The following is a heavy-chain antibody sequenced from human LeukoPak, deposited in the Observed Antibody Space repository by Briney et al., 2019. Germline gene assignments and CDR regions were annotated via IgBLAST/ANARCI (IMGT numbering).Heavy chain of an antibody. Sequence: GASVKVSCKASGYTFTSYGISWVRQAPGQGLEWMGWINPNSGGTNYAQKFQGRVTMTRDTSTSTVYMELSSLRSEDTAVYYCARDYGSGSYPDYWGQGTLVTVSS. V-gene: IGHV1-18*01. CDR3: ARDYGSGSYPDY. CDR2: INPNSGGT. J-gene: IGHJ4*02. D-gene: IGHD3-10*01. CDR1: GYTFTSYG.